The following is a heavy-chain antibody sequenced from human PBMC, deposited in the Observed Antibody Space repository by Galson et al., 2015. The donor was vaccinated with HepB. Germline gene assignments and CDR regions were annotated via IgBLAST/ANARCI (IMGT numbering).Heavy chain of an antibody. V-gene: IGHV1-18*01. CDR2: ISSYNGNT. CDR3: ARGHNYYDSSGYASSLYYFDY. Sequence: SVKVSCKASGYTFTSYGITWMRQAPGQGLEWMGWISSYNGNTNYAQKLQGRVTMTTDTSTSTAYMELRSLRSDDTAVYYCARGHNYYDSSGYASSLYYFDYWGQGTLVTVSS. CDR1: GYTFTSYG. J-gene: IGHJ4*02. D-gene: IGHD3-22*01.